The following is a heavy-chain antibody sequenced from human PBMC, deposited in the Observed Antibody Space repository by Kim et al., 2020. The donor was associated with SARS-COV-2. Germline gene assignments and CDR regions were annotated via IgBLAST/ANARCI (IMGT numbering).Heavy chain of an antibody. CDR2: DGSAK. V-gene: IGHV3-7*01. Sequence: DGSAKYYVDSVRGPFTISRDNAENSLYLQMNSLRAEDTAVFYCVRGIDSWGQGTLVTVSS. J-gene: IGHJ4*02. CDR3: VRGIDS.